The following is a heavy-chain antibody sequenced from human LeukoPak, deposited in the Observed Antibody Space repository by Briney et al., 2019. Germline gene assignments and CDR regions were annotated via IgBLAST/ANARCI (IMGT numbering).Heavy chain of an antibody. CDR2: TNTDGSSA. J-gene: IGHJ4*02. Sequence: GGSLRLSCVASGFTFSSYWMHWVRQAPGKGLVWVSRTNTDGSSASYADSVKGRFTISRDNAKNTLYLQMNNLRAEDTAVYYCARDHSSGYKGDYFDYWGQGTLVTVSS. D-gene: IGHD3-22*01. V-gene: IGHV3-74*01. CDR1: GFTFSSYW. CDR3: ARDHSSGYKGDYFDY.